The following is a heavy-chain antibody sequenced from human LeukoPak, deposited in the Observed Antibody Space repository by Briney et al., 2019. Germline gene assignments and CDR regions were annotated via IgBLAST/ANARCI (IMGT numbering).Heavy chain of an antibody. CDR2: IYYSGSN. CDR1: GGSINSYY. J-gene: IGHJ4*02. V-gene: IGHV4-59*08. Sequence: SETLSLTCTVSGGSINSYYWSWIRQPPGKGLEWIGYIYYSGSNNYNPSLKSRLTISVDTSKNQFSLKLSSVTAADTAVYFCARLRVSGSYLYYFDHWGQGTLVTVSS. CDR3: ARLRVSGSYLYYFDH. D-gene: IGHD1-26*01.